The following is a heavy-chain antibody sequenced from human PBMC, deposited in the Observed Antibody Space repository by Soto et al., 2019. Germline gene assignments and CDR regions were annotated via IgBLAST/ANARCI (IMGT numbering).Heavy chain of an antibody. Sequence: GGSLRLSCAASGFTFSSYSMNWVRQAPGKGLEWVSSISSSSSYIYYADSVKGRFTISRDNAKNSLYLQMNSLRAEDTAVYYCARGGVYSSGWFDYWGQGTLVTVSS. CDR3: ARGGVYSSGWFDY. V-gene: IGHV3-21*01. J-gene: IGHJ4*02. CDR1: GFTFSSYS. CDR2: ISSSSSYI. D-gene: IGHD6-25*01.